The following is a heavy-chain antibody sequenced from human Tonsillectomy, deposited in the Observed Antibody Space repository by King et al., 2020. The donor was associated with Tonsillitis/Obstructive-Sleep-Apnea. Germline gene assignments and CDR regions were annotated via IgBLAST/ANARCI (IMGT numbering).Heavy chain of an antibody. V-gene: IGHV3-74*02. J-gene: IGHJ3*02. D-gene: IGHD2-8*02. CDR2: MNSDGSST. Sequence: QLVQSGGGLVQPGGSLRLSCAASGFTLSSYWMQWVRQAPGKGLVWVARMNSDGSSTSYADSVKGRFTISRDNARNTLYLQMNSLRAEDKAVYYCARPGCEFLSDAFDIWGQGTMVTVSS. CDR1: GFTLSSYW. CDR3: ARPGCEFLSDAFDI.